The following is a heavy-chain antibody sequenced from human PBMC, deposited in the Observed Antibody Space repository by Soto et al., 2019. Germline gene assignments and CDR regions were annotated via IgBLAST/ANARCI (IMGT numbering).Heavy chain of an antibody. CDR3: TRDRSTIFGVASGHGGMDV. V-gene: IGHV3-49*03. D-gene: IGHD3-3*01. Sequence: PGGSLTLSCTASGFTFGDYAMSWFRQAPGQGLEWVGFIRSNAYGGTTEYDASVKGRFTISRDDSKSIAYLQMNSLKTEDTAVYYCTRDRSTIFGVASGHGGMDVWGQGTTVTVSS. CDR2: IRSNAYGGTT. J-gene: IGHJ6*02. CDR1: GFTFGDYA.